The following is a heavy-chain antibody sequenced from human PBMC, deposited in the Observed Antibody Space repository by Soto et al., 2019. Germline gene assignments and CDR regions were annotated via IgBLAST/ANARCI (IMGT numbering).Heavy chain of an antibody. CDR3: AKDPRLFYSGYDSALDY. CDR2: ISGSGGST. Sequence: QPGGSLRLSCAASGFTFSSYAMSWVRQAPGKGLEWVSAISGSGGSTYYADSVKGRFTISRDNSKNTLYLQMNSLRAEDTAVYYCAKDPRLFYSGYDSALDYWGQGTLVTVSS. CDR1: GFTFSSYA. V-gene: IGHV3-23*01. D-gene: IGHD5-12*01. J-gene: IGHJ4*02.